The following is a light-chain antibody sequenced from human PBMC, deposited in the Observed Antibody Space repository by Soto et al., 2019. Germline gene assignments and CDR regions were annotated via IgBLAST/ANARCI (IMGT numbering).Light chain of an antibody. V-gene: IGKV1-9*01. Sequence: IQLTQSPSSLSASVGDRVTITCRASQGISSYLAWYQQKPGKAPKLLIYAASTLQSGVPSRFSGSGSGTDFTLTISSLKPEDFATYYCQQLNSYPPTFGQGTRLDIK. CDR1: QGISSY. J-gene: IGKJ5*01. CDR2: AAS. CDR3: QQLNSYPPT.